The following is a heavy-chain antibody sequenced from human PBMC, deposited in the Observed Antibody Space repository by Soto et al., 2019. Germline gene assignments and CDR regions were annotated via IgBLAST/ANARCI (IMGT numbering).Heavy chain of an antibody. CDR2: ISAYNGNT. J-gene: IGHJ5*02. CDR3: ARDSMALSRGDYWFDP. CDR1: GYTFTSYG. Sequence: ASEKVSCKASGYTFTSYGISWVRQAPGQGLEWMGWISAYNGNTNYAQKLQGRVTMTTDTSTSTAYMELRSLRSDDTAVYYCARDSMALSRGDYWFDPWGQGTLVTVSS. D-gene: IGHD3-16*01. V-gene: IGHV1-18*01.